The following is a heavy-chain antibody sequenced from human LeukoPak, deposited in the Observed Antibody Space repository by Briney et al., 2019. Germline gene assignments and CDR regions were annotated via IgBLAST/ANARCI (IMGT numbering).Heavy chain of an antibody. CDR2: INQDGSDK. CDR1: GFTFSSYW. V-gene: IGHV3-7*03. J-gene: IGHJ4*02. Sequence: GGSLRLSCAASGFTFSSYWMNWVRQAPGKGLEWVANINQDGSDKYYVDSVKGRFTISRDNAKNSLYLQMNSLRAEETALYYCARSPRGTVAGRFDYWGQGTLVTVSS. D-gene: IGHD6-19*01. CDR3: ARSPRGTVAGRFDY.